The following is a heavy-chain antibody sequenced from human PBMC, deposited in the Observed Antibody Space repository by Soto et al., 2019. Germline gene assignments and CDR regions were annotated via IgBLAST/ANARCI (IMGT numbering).Heavy chain of an antibody. Sequence: PSETLSLTCTVSGGSISSYYWSWIRQPPGKGLEWIGYIYYSGSTDYNPSLKSRVTISVDTSKNQFSLKLSSVTAADTAVYYCERVKKSSDGYNINLDHWGQGTLVTVSS. V-gene: IGHV4-59*01. CDR1: GGSISSYY. CDR3: ERVKKSSDGYNINLDH. D-gene: IGHD5-12*01. J-gene: IGHJ4*02. CDR2: IYYSGST.